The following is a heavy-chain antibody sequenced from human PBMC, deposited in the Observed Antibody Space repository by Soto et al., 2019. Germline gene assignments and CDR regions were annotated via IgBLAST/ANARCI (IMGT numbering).Heavy chain of an antibody. D-gene: IGHD3-9*01. CDR1: GDSVSSNSAT. J-gene: IGHJ4*02. CDR2: TYYRSKWSN. Sequence: SQTLSLTCAISGDSVSSNSATWDWIRQSPSRGLEWLGRTYYRSKWSNDYAVSVKSRITITPDTSKNQFSLQLSSVTPEDTAVYYCAKLTGSGGKWGQGTLVTVSS. CDR3: AKLTGSGGK. V-gene: IGHV6-1*01.